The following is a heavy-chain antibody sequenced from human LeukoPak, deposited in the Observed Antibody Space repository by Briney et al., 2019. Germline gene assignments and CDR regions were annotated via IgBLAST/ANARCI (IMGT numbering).Heavy chain of an antibody. CDR1: GFTVSDNY. CDR3: VRALVGVAGFFDC. V-gene: IGHV3-53*04. J-gene: IGHJ4*02. Sequence: GGSLRLSCAASGFTVSDNYMRWVRQAPGRGLEWVSVIYSDGSTYYADSVKGRFTLSRHNSKNTVYLQMNSLRTEDTAVYYCVRALVGVAGFFDCWGQGTLVTVSS. D-gene: IGHD3-16*01. CDR2: IYSDGST.